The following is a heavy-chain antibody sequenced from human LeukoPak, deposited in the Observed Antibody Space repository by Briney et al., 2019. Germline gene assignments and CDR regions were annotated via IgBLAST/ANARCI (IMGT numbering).Heavy chain of an antibody. J-gene: IGHJ6*02. CDR2: IYYSGST. CDR3: ARDRLPSRYNGLDV. CDR1: GGSISSYY. D-gene: IGHD2-2*01. Sequence: SETLSLTCTVSGGSISSYYWSWIRQPPGKGLEWIGYIYYSGSTNYNPSLKSRVTISVDTSKNQFSLKLSSVTAADTAVYFCARDRLPSRYNGLDVWGQGTTVTVSS. V-gene: IGHV4-59*01.